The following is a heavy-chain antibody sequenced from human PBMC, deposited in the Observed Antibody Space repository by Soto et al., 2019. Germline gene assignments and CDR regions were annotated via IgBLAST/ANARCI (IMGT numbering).Heavy chain of an antibody. CDR1: GDSFATYW. J-gene: IGHJ4*02. CDR3: ARLGYCSGGSCYPDY. Sequence: VGSLKISCNASGDSFATYWIAWVRQMPWKGLEWMGIIYPDDSDARYSPSLQGQVTIPADKSISAAYLQWSSLEASDTAIYYCARLGYCSGGSCYPDYWGQGTQVTVSS. V-gene: IGHV5-51*01. CDR2: IYPDDSDA. D-gene: IGHD2-15*01.